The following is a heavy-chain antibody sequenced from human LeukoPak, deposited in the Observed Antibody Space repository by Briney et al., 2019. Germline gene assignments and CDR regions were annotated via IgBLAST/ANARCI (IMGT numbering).Heavy chain of an antibody. V-gene: IGHV4-39*07. CDR2: IYYSGST. CDR3: ARLQVDAPFDP. D-gene: IGHD5-24*01. J-gene: IGHJ5*02. CDR1: GGSISSSSYY. Sequence: SETLSLTCTVSGGSISSSSYYWGWIRQPPGKGLEWIGSIYYSGSTYYNPSLKSRVTISVDTSKNQFSLKLSSVTAADTAVYYCARLQVDAPFDPWGQGTLVTVSS.